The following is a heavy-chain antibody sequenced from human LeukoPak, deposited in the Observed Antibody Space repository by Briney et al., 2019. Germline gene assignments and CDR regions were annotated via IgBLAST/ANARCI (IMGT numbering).Heavy chain of an antibody. V-gene: IGHV3-7*01. CDR1: GFTFSDYW. J-gene: IGHJ4*02. CDR3: ARVRWGGLYYFDY. CDR2: IKQDGSEK. D-gene: IGHD3-16*01. Sequence: GGPLRLSCAASGFTFSDYWMSWVRQAPGKGLEWVANIKQDGSEKYYVDSVKGRFTISRDNAKNSLYLQMNSLRAEDTAVYYCARVRWGGLYYFDYWGQGTLVTVSS.